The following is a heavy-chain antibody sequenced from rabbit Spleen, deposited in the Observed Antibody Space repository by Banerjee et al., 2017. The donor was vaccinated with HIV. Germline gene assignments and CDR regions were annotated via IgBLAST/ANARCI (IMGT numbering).Heavy chain of an antibody. D-gene: IGHD1-1*01. J-gene: IGHJ6*01. Sequence: QQQLEESGGGLVKPGGTLTLTCKASGIDFSGYYMCWVRQAPGKGLEWIGCIYAGSSGSTYYANWAKGRFTVSKTSSTTVTLQVTSLTAADTATYFCARDSASSFSSYGMDLWGPGTLVTVS. V-gene: IGHV1S45*01. CDR1: GIDFSGYY. CDR3: ARDSASSFSSYGMDL. CDR2: IYAGSSGST.